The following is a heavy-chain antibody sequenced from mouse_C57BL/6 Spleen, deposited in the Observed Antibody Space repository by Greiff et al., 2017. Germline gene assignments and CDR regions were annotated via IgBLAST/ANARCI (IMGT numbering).Heavy chain of an antibody. CDR3: ARNGSSWD. Sequence: VKLQESGPELVKPGASVKISCKASGYAFSSSWMNWVKQRPGKGLEWIGRIYPGVGDTNYNGKFKGKATLTADKSSSTAYMQLSSLTSEDAAVYFCARNGSSWDWGQGTLGTVSA. J-gene: IGHJ3*01. CDR2: IYPGVGDT. CDR1: GYAFSSSW. D-gene: IGHD1-1*01. V-gene: IGHV1-82*01.